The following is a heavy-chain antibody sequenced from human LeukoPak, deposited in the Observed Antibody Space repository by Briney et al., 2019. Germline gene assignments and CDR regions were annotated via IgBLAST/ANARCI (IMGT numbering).Heavy chain of an antibody. D-gene: IGHD3-3*01. CDR1: GFTFSSYA. CDR3: AREYDFWSGWGTAFPRQGFDY. Sequence: PGGSLRLSCAASGFTFSSYAMSWVRQAPGKGLEWVSAISGSGGSTYYADSVKGRFTISRDNSKNTLYLQMNSLRAEDTAVYYCAREYDFWSGWGTAFPRQGFDYWGQGTLVTVSS. J-gene: IGHJ4*02. V-gene: IGHV3-23*01. CDR2: ISGSGGST.